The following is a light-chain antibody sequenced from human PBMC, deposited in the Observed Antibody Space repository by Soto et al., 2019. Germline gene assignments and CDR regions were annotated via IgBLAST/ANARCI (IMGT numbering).Light chain of an antibody. CDR2: DAS. CDR3: QQDDNLPQLT. V-gene: IGKV1-33*01. J-gene: IGKJ4*01. Sequence: DIQMTQSPSSLSASVGDRVTITCQASQDISNYLNWYQQKSGKAPKLLIYDASNLETGVPSRFCGSGSGTDFTFTITSLQPEDIATYYCQQDDNLPQLTFGGGTKVEIK. CDR1: QDISNY.